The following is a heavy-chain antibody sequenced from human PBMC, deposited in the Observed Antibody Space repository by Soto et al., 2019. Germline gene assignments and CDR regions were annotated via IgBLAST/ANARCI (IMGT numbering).Heavy chain of an antibody. CDR1: GGTFSSYT. CDR2: IIPILGIA. J-gene: IGHJ4*02. D-gene: IGHD1-20*01. Sequence: QVQLVQSGAEVKKPGSSVKVSCKASGGTFSSYTISWVRQAPGQGLEWMGRIIPILGIANYAQKFQGRVTITADKSTSKAYMELSSLRSEDTAVYYCARSVTGTPFDYWGQGTLVTVST. V-gene: IGHV1-69*02. CDR3: ARSVTGTPFDY.